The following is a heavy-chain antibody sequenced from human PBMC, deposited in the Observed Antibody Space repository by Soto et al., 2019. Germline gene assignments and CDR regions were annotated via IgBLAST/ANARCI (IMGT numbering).Heavy chain of an antibody. Sequence: SETLSLTCTVSGGSISSYYWTWIRQPPGKELEWIGNIKYSGSTSFNPSLKSRVTISVDTSKNQFFLKLSSVTAADTAVYYCARDRNAWFYWGQGTQVTVSS. CDR2: IKYSGST. CDR3: ARDRNAWFY. CDR1: GGSISSYY. V-gene: IGHV4-59*01. J-gene: IGHJ4*02. D-gene: IGHD3-22*01.